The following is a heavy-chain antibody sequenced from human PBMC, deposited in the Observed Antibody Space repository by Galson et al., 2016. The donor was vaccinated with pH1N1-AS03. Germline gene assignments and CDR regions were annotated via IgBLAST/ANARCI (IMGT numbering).Heavy chain of an antibody. J-gene: IGHJ3*02. D-gene: IGHD1-1*01. CDR3: ARMEKRWGDAYDI. Sequence: SVKVSCKDSDDTFNSHGISWVRQAPGQGLEWMGWISANNGDTNYAQKFQGRVTMTTDTSTSTTYREVRSLRSDDTAVYYCARMEKRWGDAYDIWGQGTMVTVSS. CDR1: DDTFNSHG. CDR2: ISANNGDT. V-gene: IGHV1-18*01.